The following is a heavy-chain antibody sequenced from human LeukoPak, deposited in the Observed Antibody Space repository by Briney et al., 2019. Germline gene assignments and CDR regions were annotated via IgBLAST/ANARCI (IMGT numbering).Heavy chain of an antibody. CDR3: ARVGAAAVKHAIDI. Sequence: SETLSLTCAVYGGSFSGYYWSWIRQPPGKGLEWIGEINHSGSTNYNPSLKSRVTISVDTSKNQFSLKLSSVTAADTAVYYCARVGAAAVKHAIDIWGQGTMVTVSS. CDR2: INHSGST. J-gene: IGHJ3*02. CDR1: GGSFSGYY. D-gene: IGHD6-13*01. V-gene: IGHV4-34*01.